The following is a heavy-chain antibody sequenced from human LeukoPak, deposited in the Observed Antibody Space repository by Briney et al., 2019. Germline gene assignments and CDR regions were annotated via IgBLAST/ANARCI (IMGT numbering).Heavy chain of an antibody. J-gene: IGHJ4*02. CDR3: AKDHPYFDY. CDR2: ISGSGGST. Sequence: PGGSLRLSCAASGFTFSSHAMSWGRQAPGKGLEWVSAISGSGGSTYYAGSVKGRFPISRDISKNTLYLQMNSLRAEDTAVYYCAKDHPYFDYWGQGTLVTVSS. CDR1: GFTFSSHA. V-gene: IGHV3-23*01.